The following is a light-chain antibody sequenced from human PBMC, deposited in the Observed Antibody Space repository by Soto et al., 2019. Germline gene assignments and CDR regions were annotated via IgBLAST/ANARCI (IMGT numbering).Light chain of an antibody. V-gene: IGLV2-14*01. CDR2: DVG. CDR1: SSDIGGYNF. Sequence: QSALTQPASVSGSPGXXXTIACTGTSSDIGGYNFVSWYQQHPGKAPKLLIYDVGNRPSGVSNRFSGSKSGNTASLTISGLQAEDEAHYYCNSYRTVSTYVFGTGTKVTVL. J-gene: IGLJ1*01. CDR3: NSYRTVSTYV.